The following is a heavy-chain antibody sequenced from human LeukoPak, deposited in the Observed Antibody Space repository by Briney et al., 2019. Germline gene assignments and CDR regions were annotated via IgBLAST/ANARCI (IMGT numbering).Heavy chain of an antibody. CDR1: GYTFTSYD. Sequence: ASVKVSCKASGYTFTSYDINWVRQATGQGLEWMGWMNPNSGNTGYAHKFQDRVTMTRNTSISTAYMELSSLRSEDTAVYYCARARRVIAVAGGGYYFDYWGQGTLVTVSS. D-gene: IGHD6-19*01. CDR3: ARARRVIAVAGGGYYFDY. V-gene: IGHV1-8*01. J-gene: IGHJ4*02. CDR2: MNPNSGNT.